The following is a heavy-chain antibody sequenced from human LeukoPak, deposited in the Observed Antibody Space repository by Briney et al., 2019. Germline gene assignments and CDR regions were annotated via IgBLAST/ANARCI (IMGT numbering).Heavy chain of an antibody. V-gene: IGHV3-53*01. CDR1: GFSVSSNY. D-gene: IGHD3-10*01. CDR2: IYSGDTT. J-gene: IGHJ6*02. CDR3: ARDRYGSGSLCMDV. Sequence: GGSLRLSCAASGFSVSSNYMSWVRQAPGRGLEWVSVIYSGDTTYYADSVKGRFTISRDNAKNSLYLQMNSLRAEDTAVYYCARDRYGSGSLCMDVWGQGTTVTVSS.